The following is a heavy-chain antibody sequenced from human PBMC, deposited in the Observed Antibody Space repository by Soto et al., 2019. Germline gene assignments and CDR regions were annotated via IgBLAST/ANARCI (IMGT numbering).Heavy chain of an antibody. CDR3: ARAERMGAV. D-gene: IGHD1-1*01. Sequence: GXSVKVSCKASGCTFTSYDINWVRQATGQGLEWMXWMNPXSGNKGYAQKXXGRVTMTXXTSISTAYMELSSLRSEDTAVYYCARAERMGAVWGKGTTVTVYS. CDR2: MNPXSGNK. CDR1: GCTFTSYD. J-gene: IGHJ6*04. V-gene: IGHV1-8*01.